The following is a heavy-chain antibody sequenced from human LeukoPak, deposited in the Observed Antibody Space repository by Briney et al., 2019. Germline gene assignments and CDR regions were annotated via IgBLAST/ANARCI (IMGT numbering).Heavy chain of an antibody. CDR1: GGSISSYY. D-gene: IGHD3-10*01. Sequence: SDTLSLTCTVSGGSISSYYWSWIRQPAGKGLEWIGHIYTSGTTNYNPSLKSRVTMSIDTSKNQFSLKLSSITAADTAVYYCARDAKYYYGSRTYFFFEYWGQGTLLTVSS. CDR3: ARDAKYYYGSRTYFFFEY. V-gene: IGHV4-4*07. CDR2: IYTSGTT. J-gene: IGHJ4*02.